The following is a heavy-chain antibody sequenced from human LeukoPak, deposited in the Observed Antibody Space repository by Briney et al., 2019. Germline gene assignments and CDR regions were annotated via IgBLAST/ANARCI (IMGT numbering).Heavy chain of an antibody. J-gene: IGHJ5*02. D-gene: IGHD6-19*01. CDR3: AKVSAVPGQASGWYPGWFDP. Sequence: GGSLRLSCAASGFTFSSYWMSWVRQAPGKGLEWVSAISGSGGSTYYADSVKGRFTISRDNSKNTLYLQMNSLRAEDTAVYYCAKVSAVPGQASGWYPGWFDPWGQGTLVTVSS. CDR1: GFTFSSYW. V-gene: IGHV3-23*01. CDR2: ISGSGGST.